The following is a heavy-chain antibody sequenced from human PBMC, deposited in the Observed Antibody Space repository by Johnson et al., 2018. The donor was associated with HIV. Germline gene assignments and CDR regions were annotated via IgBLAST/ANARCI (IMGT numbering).Heavy chain of an antibody. Sequence: QVQLVESGGGVVQPGRSLRLSCAASGFTFSRYGMHWVRQAPGKGLAWVAVIRYDGSNKYYADSVNGRFTISRDNSKNTLYLQMNSLSAGDTAVYYCAKDQGIGTSSPDDAFDIWGQGTMVTVSS. CDR1: GFTFSRYG. D-gene: IGHD1-7*01. CDR2: IRYDGSNK. CDR3: AKDQGIGTSSPDDAFDI. V-gene: IGHV3-33*06. J-gene: IGHJ3*02.